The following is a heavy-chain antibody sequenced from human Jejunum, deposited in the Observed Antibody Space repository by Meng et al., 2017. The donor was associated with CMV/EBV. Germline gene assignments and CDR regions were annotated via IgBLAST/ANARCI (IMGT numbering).Heavy chain of an antibody. V-gene: IGHV3-11*06. D-gene: IGHD2-8*01. CDR3: ARDRYCTNGVCYTHFDS. Sequence: QGQMVESGGGLVKPGGSLGLSWAASGFTFDDYYMNWIRQAPGKGLEWVSSVSSVSSYTNYADSVKGRFTISRDNAKNSLYLQMNSLRAEDTAVYYCARDRYCTNGVCYTHFDSWGQGTLVTVSS. J-gene: IGHJ4*02. CDR2: VSSVSSYT. CDR1: GFTFDDYY.